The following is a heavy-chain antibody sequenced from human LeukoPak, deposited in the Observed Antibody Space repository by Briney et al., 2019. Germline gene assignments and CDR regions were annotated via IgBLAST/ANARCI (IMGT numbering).Heavy chain of an antibody. Sequence: SETLSLTCTVSGDSISSYYWSWIRQPPGKGPEWIGYIYHSGSTNYNPSLKSRVTISADTSKDQFSLKLASVTVADTAVYYCATGYSSTWYYFDYWGQGTLVTVSS. J-gene: IGHJ4*02. V-gene: IGHV4-59*01. CDR2: IYHSGST. D-gene: IGHD6-13*01. CDR3: ATGYSSTWYYFDY. CDR1: GDSISSYY.